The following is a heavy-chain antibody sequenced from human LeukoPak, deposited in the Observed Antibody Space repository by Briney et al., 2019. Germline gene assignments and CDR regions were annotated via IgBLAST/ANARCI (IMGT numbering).Heavy chain of an antibody. D-gene: IGHD4-17*01. CDR2: IYYSGST. J-gene: IGHJ4*02. V-gene: IGHV4-59*08. Sequence: PSETLSLTCTVSGGSISSYYWSWIRQPPGKGLEWIGYIYYSGSTNFNPSLKSRLTISVDASKNQFSLKLSSVTATDTAVYYCASLTTVTQGYFDSWGQGTLVTVSS. CDR1: GGSISSYY. CDR3: ASLTTVTQGYFDS.